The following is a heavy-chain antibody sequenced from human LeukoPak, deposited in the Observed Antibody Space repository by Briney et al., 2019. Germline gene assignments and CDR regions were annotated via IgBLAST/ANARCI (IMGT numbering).Heavy chain of an antibody. CDR3: ARRGYYYDSSGYYEGYFDY. Sequence: PGGSLRLSCAASGFTVSSNYMSWVRQAPGKGLEWVSVIYSGGSTYYAGSVKGRFTISRDNSKNTLYLQMNSLRAEDTAVYYCARRGYYYDSSGYYEGYFDYWGQGTLVTVSS. CDR2: IYSGGST. CDR1: GFTVSSNY. V-gene: IGHV3-66*01. J-gene: IGHJ4*02. D-gene: IGHD3-22*01.